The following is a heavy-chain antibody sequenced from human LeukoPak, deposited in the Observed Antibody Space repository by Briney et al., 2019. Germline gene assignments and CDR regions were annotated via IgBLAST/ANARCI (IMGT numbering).Heavy chain of an antibody. D-gene: IGHD3-22*01. CDR3: ARRMIVAQDVFDI. J-gene: IGHJ3*02. V-gene: IGHV4-4*07. Sequence: PSETLSLTCTVSGGSISSYYGSWIRQPAGKGLEWIGRIYTSGSTNYNPSLKSRVTMSVDTSKNQFSLKLSSVTAADTAVYYCARRMIVAQDVFDIWGQGTMVTVSS. CDR1: GGSISSYY. CDR2: IYTSGST.